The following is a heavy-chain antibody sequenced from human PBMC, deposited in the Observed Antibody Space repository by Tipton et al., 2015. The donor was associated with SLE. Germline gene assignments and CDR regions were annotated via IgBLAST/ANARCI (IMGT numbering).Heavy chain of an antibody. CDR3: ARELRAGYFDY. CDR2: INHSGST. CDR1: GGSFSGYY. Sequence: TLSLTCAVYGGSFSGYYWSWVRQPPGKGLGWIGEINHSGSTNYNPSLKRRVTISVDTSKNQFSLKLSSVTAADTAVYYCARELRAGYFDYWGQGTLVTVSS. V-gene: IGHV4-34*01. J-gene: IGHJ4*02. D-gene: IGHD3-10*01.